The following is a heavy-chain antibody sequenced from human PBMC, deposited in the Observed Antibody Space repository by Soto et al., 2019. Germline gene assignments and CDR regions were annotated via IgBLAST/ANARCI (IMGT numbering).Heavy chain of an antibody. D-gene: IGHD3-22*01. CDR1: DNHLLTF. J-gene: IGHJ4*02. V-gene: IGHV1-46*01. CDR2: SDPSGGIT. CDR3: ARDVIGHDNYETIGYYFDH. Sequence: QVQLSQFGAEVKKPGASVKVSSKALDNHLLTFIKNGCGKALGKAFEGLGRSDPSGGITRDAQRLQGRITMTRDASTSTVYMELRSLTSEDTAVYYCARDVIGHDNYETIGYYFDHWGQGTLVTVSS.